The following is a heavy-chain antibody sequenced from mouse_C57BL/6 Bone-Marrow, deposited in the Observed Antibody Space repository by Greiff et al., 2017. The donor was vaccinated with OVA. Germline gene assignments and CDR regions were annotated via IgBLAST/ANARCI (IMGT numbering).Heavy chain of an antibody. D-gene: IGHD1-1*01. J-gene: IGHJ1*03. CDR2: ILPGSGST. Sequence: VQLQQSGAELMKPGASVKLSCKATGYTFTGYWIEWVKQRPGHGLEWIGEILPGSGSTNYNEKFKGKATFTADTSSNTAYMQLSSLTAEDSAIYYCAREKSLLDYGGGYFDVWGTGTTVTVSS. CDR3: AREKSLLDYGGGYFDV. CDR1: GYTFTGYW. V-gene: IGHV1-9*01.